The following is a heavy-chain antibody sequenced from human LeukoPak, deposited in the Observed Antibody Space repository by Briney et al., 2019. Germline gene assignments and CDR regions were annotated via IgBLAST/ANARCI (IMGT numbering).Heavy chain of an antibody. CDR3: AKHGCTSTSCYIND. V-gene: IGHV3-23*01. D-gene: IGHD2-2*02. Sequence: SGGSLRLSCAASGFTFSDYAMSWVRQAPGKGLEWASIISGGGETTYYADSVRGRFTTSRDNSKNTLYLQMNSLRAEDTAAYYCAKHGCTSTSCYINDWGQGTLVTVSS. J-gene: IGHJ4*02. CDR1: GFTFSDYA. CDR2: ISGGGETT.